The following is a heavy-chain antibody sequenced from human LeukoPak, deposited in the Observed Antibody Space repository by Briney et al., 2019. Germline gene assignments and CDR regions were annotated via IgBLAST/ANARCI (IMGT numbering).Heavy chain of an antibody. D-gene: IGHD2-21*02. Sequence: GGSLRLSCAASGFTFSSYAMSWVRQAPGKGLEWVSAVSGSGGSTYYADSVKGRFTISRDNSKNTLYLQMNSLRAEDTAVYYCAKSRCGGDCYSLDYWGQGTLVTVSS. CDR2: VSGSGGST. V-gene: IGHV3-23*01. CDR3: AKSRCGGDCYSLDY. J-gene: IGHJ4*02. CDR1: GFTFSSYA.